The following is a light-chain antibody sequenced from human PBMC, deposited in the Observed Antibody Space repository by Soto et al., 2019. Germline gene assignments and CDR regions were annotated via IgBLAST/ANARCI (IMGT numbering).Light chain of an antibody. J-gene: IGKJ3*01. V-gene: IGKV1-33*01. Sequence: DIQMTQSPSTLSSSVGDRVTITCQASQGITNYLNWYQQTPGKAPNILIYDASNLETGVPSRFSGSGSGTDFTFTINSLQPEDFATYYCQQYDDLPFTFGPGTKVDIK. CDR1: QGITNY. CDR2: DAS. CDR3: QQYDDLPFT.